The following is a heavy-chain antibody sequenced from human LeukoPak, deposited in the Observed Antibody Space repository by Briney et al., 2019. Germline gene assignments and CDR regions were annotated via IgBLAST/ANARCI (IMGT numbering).Heavy chain of an antibody. V-gene: IGHV1-69*06. J-gene: IGHJ3*02. CDR3: ARGRDGYNLGDAFDI. D-gene: IGHD5-24*01. Sequence: SVKVSCKASGDTFSSYAISWVRQAPGQGLEWMGRIIPIFGTANYAQKFQGRVTITADKSTSTAYMELSSLRSEDTAVYYCARGRDGYNLGDAFDIWGQGTMVTVSS. CDR1: GDTFSSYA. CDR2: IIPIFGTA.